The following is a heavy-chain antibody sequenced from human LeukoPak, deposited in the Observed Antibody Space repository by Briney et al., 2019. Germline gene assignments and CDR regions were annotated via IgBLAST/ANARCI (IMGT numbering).Heavy chain of an antibody. J-gene: IGHJ4*02. CDR3: AKDSSGTSK. D-gene: IGHD1-26*01. Sequence: ASVKVSCKASGYTFTSYDINWVRQATGQGLEWMGWISAYNGNTNYAQNFQGRVTMTTDTPTSTAYMELRSLRSDDTAVYYCAKDSSGTSKWGQGTLVTVSS. CDR2: ISAYNGNT. V-gene: IGHV1-18*01. CDR1: GYTFTSYD.